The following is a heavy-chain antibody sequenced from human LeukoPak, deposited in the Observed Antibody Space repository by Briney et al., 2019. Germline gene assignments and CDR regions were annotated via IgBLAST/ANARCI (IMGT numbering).Heavy chain of an antibody. CDR3: AGHHPRNTVDF. J-gene: IGHJ4*02. V-gene: IGHV4-59*08. CDR2: IFYSGNT. Sequence: KPSETLSLTCTVSGGSISGYYWSWIRQSPGKGLEWIGHIFYSGNTNYNPSLKSQVTISVDTSKNQFSLKLSSVTAADTAVYYCAGHHPRNTVDFWGQGTLVTVSS. CDR1: GGSISGYY. D-gene: IGHD2/OR15-2a*01.